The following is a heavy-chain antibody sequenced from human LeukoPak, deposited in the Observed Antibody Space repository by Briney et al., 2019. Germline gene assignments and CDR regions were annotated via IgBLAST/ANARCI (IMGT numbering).Heavy chain of an antibody. CDR3: ARDPDSSGWYYFDY. D-gene: IGHD6-19*01. J-gene: IGHJ4*02. CDR2: MNPNSGNT. V-gene: IGHV1-8*03. Sequence: ASVKVSCKASGYTFTSYDINWVRQATGQGLEWMGWMNPNSGNTGYAQKFQGRVTITRNTSISTVYMELSSLRSEDTAVYYCARDPDSSGWYYFDYWGQGTLVTVSS. CDR1: GYTFTSYD.